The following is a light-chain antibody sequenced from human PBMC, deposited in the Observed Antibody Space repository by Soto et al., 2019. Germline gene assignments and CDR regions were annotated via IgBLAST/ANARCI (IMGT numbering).Light chain of an antibody. J-gene: IGLJ2*01. CDR3: GACDSSLSAGV. Sequence: QSVLTQPPSVSAAPGQKVTISCFGSSSNIGNNYVAWYQQLPGTAPKLLIYDNSKRPSGMPDRFSGSRSGTSATLGITGLETGDEADYYCGACDSSLSAGVFGGGTKLTVL. CDR1: SSNIGNNY. CDR2: DNS. V-gene: IGLV1-51*01.